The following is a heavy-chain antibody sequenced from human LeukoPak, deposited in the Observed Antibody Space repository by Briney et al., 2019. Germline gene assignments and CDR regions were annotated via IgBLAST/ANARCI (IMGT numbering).Heavy chain of an antibody. CDR1: GYTFTFYG. J-gene: IGHJ6*04. CDR2: ISAYNGNT. Sequence: GASVKVSCKASGYTFTFYGISWVRQAPGQGLEWMGWISAYNGNTNYAQKLQGRVTMTTDTSTNTAYMELRSLRSDDTAVYYCARDKRSSWSQLDYYYYGMDVWGKGTTVTVSS. V-gene: IGHV1-18*01. D-gene: IGHD6-13*01. CDR3: ARDKRSSWSQLDYYYYGMDV.